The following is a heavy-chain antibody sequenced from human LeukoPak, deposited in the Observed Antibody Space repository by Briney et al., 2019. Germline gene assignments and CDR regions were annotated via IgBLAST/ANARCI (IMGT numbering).Heavy chain of an antibody. CDR2: IYIAGST. CDR1: GFTVSSNY. CDR3: ARAATYS. V-gene: IGHV3-66*01. D-gene: IGHD6-25*01. Sequence: PGGSLRLSCAASGFTVSSNYMSWVRQAPGKGLEWVSVIYIAGSTYYADSVKGRFTISRDNSKNTLYLQMNSLRDEDTAVYYCARAATYSWGQGTLVTVSS. J-gene: IGHJ5*02.